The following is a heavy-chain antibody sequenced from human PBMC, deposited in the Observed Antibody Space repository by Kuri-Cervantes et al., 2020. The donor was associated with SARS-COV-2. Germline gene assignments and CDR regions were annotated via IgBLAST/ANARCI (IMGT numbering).Heavy chain of an antibody. Sequence: GGSLRLSCAASGFTFSDYYMSWIRQAPGKGLEWVSAISGSGGSTYYADSVKGRFTISRDNSKNTLYLQMNSLRAEDTAVYYCAKDSSDYYDSTRYFDLWGRGTLVTVSS. J-gene: IGHJ2*01. D-gene: IGHD3-22*01. CDR3: AKDSSDYYDSTRYFDL. CDR2: ISGSGGST. V-gene: IGHV3-23*01. CDR1: GFTFSDYY.